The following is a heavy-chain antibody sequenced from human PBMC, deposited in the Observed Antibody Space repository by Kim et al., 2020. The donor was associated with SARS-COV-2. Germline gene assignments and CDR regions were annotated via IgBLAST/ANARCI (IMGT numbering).Heavy chain of an antibody. CDR2: INAGNGNT. V-gene: IGHV1-3*01. CDR3: AISGGAYYYYYGMDV. CDR1: GYTFTSYA. Sequence: ASVKVSCKASGYTFTSYAMHWVRQAPGQRLEWMGWINAGNGNTKYSQKFQGRVTITRDTSASTAYMELSSLRSEDTAVYYCAISGGAYYYYYGMDVWGQGTTVTVSS. D-gene: IGHD2-15*01. J-gene: IGHJ6*02.